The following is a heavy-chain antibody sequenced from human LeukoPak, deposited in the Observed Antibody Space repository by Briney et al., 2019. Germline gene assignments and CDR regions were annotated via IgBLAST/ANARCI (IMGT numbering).Heavy chain of an antibody. J-gene: IGHJ4*02. Sequence: GGTLRLSCAASGFTFSSYGINWVRQAPGKGLEWVSSISTSSSYIYYADSVKGRFTISRDNAKNSLYLQMNSLRAEDTAVYYCSNLRLGSPKGVRLDDWGQGTLVTVSS. CDR3: SNLRLGSPKGVRLDD. CDR2: ISTSSSYI. D-gene: IGHD3-16*01. V-gene: IGHV3-21*01. CDR1: GFTFSSYG.